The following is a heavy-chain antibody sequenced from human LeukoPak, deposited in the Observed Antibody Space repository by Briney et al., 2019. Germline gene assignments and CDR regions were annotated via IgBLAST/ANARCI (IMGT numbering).Heavy chain of an antibody. CDR1: GGSISSYY. V-gene: IGHV4-59*01. Sequence: PSETLSLTCTVSGGSISSYYWSWIRQPPGKGLEWIGYIYYSGSTNYNPSLKSRVTISVDTSKNQFSLKLSSVTAADTAVYYCARDRDDFWSGFDGERWFDPWGQGTLVTVSS. CDR3: ARDRDDFWSGFDGERWFDP. CDR2: IYYSGST. D-gene: IGHD3-3*01. J-gene: IGHJ5*02.